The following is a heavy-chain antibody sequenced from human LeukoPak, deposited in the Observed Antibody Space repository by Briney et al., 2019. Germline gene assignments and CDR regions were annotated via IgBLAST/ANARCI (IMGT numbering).Heavy chain of an antibody. CDR3: ARLDRIVGALDY. Sequence: GESLKISCKGSGYSFTTYWFGWVRQMPGKGLERMGIIYPGDSDTRYSPSFQGQVTISADKSISTAYLQWNSLKASDTAMYYCARLDRIVGALDYWRQGTLVTVSS. CDR1: GYSFTTYW. V-gene: IGHV5-51*01. CDR2: IYPGDSDT. D-gene: IGHD1-26*01. J-gene: IGHJ4*02.